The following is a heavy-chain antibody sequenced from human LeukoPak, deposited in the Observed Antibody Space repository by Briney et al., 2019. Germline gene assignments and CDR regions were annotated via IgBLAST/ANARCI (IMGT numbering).Heavy chain of an antibody. Sequence: GGSLRLSCAASGFTFSSYWMHWVRQAPGKGLVWVSRINSDGSSTSYADSVNGRFTISRDNAKNTLYLQMNSLRAEDTAVYYCARAGSGSYYPIDYWGQGTLVTVSS. CDR3: ARAGSGSYYPIDY. D-gene: IGHD3-10*01. J-gene: IGHJ4*02. V-gene: IGHV3-74*01. CDR1: GFTFSSYW. CDR2: INSDGSST.